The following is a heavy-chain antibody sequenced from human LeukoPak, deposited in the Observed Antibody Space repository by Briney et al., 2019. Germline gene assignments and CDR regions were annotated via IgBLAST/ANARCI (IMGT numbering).Heavy chain of an antibody. V-gene: IGHV4-59*08. D-gene: IGHD5-24*01. J-gene: IGHJ5*02. CDR1: GGSISGYY. CDR3: ARRIDGCNYNWFDP. Sequence: PSETLSLTCTVSGGSISGYYWSWIRQPPGKGLEWIGHIFYIGTTNYNPSLKSRVTISVDTSKNQFSLILSSVTAADTAVYYCARRIDGCNYNWFDPWGQGTLVTVSS. CDR2: IFYIGTT.